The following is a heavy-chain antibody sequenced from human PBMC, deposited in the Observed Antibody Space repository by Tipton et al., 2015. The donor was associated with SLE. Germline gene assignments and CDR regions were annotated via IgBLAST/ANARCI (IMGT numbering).Heavy chain of an antibody. J-gene: IGHJ2*01. CDR2: IYYSGST. V-gene: IGHV4-59*11. D-gene: IGHD3-10*01. CDR3: ARLINVRVVRGVTPYWYFDL. CDR1: GGSISSHY. Sequence: TLSLTCTVSGGSISSHYWSWIRQPPGKGLEWIGYIYYSGSTNYNPSLKSRVTISVDTSKNQFTLKLSSVTAADTAVYYCARLINVRVVRGVTPYWYFDLWGRGALGTVSS.